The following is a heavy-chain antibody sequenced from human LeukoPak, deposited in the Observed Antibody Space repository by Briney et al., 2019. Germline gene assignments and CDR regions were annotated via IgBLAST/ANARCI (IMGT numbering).Heavy chain of an antibody. CDR2: VTSSGRYI. CDR3: ARGSNDWYGIDY. V-gene: IGHV3-21*01. CDR1: GFTFSDYS. D-gene: IGHD3-9*01. Sequence: PGGSLRLSCAASGFTFSDYSMNWVRQAPGKGLEWISSVTSSGRYIYYADSVKGRFSISRDNAEKSLYLQMNSLRAEDTAVYYCARGSNDWYGIDYWGQGALVKISS. J-gene: IGHJ4*02.